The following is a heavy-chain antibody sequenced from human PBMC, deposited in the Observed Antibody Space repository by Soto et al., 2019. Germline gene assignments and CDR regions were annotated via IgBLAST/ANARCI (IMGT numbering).Heavy chain of an antibody. CDR1: GYSFINYG. Sequence: GASVKVSCKASGYSFINYGISWVRQAPGQGLEWMGWISTYSGETNFAQNAQGRVTMTTDTSTNTVYLELRSRRSDDTAVYYCARDYFPSGSSFFDVFDVWGQGTVVTVSS. CDR2: ISTYSGET. J-gene: IGHJ3*01. CDR3: ARDYFPSGSSFFDVFDV. D-gene: IGHD3-10*01. V-gene: IGHV1-18*01.